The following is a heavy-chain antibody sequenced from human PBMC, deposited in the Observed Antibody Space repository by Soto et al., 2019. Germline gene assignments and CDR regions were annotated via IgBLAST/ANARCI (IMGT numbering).Heavy chain of an antibody. D-gene: IGHD2-2*01. CDR3: AKEDDIVLVPAAIPYFDY. Sequence: EVQLLESGGGLVQPGGSLRLSCAASGFTFSSYAMSWVRQAPGKGLEWVSAISGSGGSTYYADSVKGRFTISRDNSKNQLYLQMNSLRAEDTAVYYCAKEDDIVLVPAAIPYFDYWGQGTLVTVSS. CDR1: GFTFSSYA. CDR2: ISGSGGST. V-gene: IGHV3-23*01. J-gene: IGHJ4*02.